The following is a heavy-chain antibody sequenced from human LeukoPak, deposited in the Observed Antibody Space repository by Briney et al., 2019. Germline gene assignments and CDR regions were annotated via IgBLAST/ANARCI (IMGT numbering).Heavy chain of an antibody. CDR2: SSVYNGNT. J-gene: IGHJ4*02. Sequence: ASVKVSCKASGYSFTSYAISWIRLAPGQGLEWMGWSSVYNGNTDYAQKLQGRVTMTTDTSTSTAYMELGSLTSDDTAVYYCARDPGTAIMGYWGQGTLVTVSS. CDR1: GYSFTSYA. V-gene: IGHV1-18*04. CDR3: ARDPGTAIMGY. D-gene: IGHD2-21*02.